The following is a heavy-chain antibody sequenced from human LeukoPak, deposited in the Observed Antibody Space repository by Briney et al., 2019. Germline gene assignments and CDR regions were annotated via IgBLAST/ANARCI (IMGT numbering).Heavy chain of an antibody. CDR3: ARVGCSGGSCYRLRYYMDV. Sequence: SETLSLTCNVSGAPISNSTYYWGWIRQPPGKGLEWIGSIYYSGSTYCKPSLKSRLTISVDTSKNQFSLNLSSVTAADTAVYYCARVGCSGGSCYRLRYYMDVWGKGTTVTVSS. CDR2: IYYSGST. CDR1: GAPISNSTYY. D-gene: IGHD2-15*01. J-gene: IGHJ6*03. V-gene: IGHV4-39*07.